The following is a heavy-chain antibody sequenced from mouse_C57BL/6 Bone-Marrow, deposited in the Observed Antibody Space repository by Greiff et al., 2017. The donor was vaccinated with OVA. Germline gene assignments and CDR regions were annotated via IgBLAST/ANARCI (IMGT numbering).Heavy chain of an antibody. Sequence: EVKLVESGGDLVKPGGSLKLSCAASGFTFSSYGMSWVRQTPDKRLEWVATISSGGSYTYYPDSVKGRFTISRDNAKNTLYLQMSSLKSEDTAMYYCARPDLLLRLYAMDYWGQGTSVTVSS. CDR3: ARPDLLLRLYAMDY. CDR1: GFTFSSYG. CDR2: ISSGGSYT. D-gene: IGHD1-1*01. V-gene: IGHV5-6*01. J-gene: IGHJ4*01.